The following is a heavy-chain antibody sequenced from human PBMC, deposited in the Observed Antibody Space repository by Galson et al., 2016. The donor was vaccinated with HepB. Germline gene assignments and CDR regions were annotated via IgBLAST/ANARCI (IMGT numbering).Heavy chain of an antibody. CDR2: SSGTGYST. V-gene: IGHV3-23*01. Sequence: SLRLSCAASGLTLSSYAMNWVRQAPGKGLEWVSSSSGTGYSTYYADSVKGRFTISRDNAKNILWLQMNSLTGEDTAVYYCARDGYNHVALDSWGQGTPVTVSS. D-gene: IGHD5-18*01. CDR3: ARDGYNHVALDS. J-gene: IGHJ4*02. CDR1: GLTLSSYA.